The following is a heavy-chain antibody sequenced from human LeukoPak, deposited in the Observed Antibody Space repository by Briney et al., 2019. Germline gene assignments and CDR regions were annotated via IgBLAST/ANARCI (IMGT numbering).Heavy chain of an antibody. CDR2: INPSGGST. CDR1: GYTFTSYY. CDR3: ARGSGYYYIY. J-gene: IGHJ4*02. D-gene: IGHD3-22*01. V-gene: IGHV1-46*01. Sequence: ASVTVSCTASGYTFTSYYMHWVRQAPPQPLAWMGIINPSGGSTSYAQKFHGRVTMTRDTSTSTVYMELSSLRSEDTAVYYCARGSGYYYIYWGQGTLVTVSS.